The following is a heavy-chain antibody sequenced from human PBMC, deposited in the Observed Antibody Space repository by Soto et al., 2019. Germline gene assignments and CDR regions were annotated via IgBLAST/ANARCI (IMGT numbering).Heavy chain of an antibody. D-gene: IGHD3-16*01. V-gene: IGHV3-7*01. CDR1: GFTFATYW. CDR2: IKFDASEK. J-gene: IGHJ4*01. CDR3: ARGSGLGSGASVTHYHDY. Sequence: EVQLVESGVGLVQPGGSLRLSCAASGFTFATYWMSWVRQAPGKRLEWLATIKFDASEKKYVDTAKGRFTMSRNNAKTSLYLQMEGRTAEDTEFYYWARGSGLGSGASVTHYHDYWGNGNLVTV.